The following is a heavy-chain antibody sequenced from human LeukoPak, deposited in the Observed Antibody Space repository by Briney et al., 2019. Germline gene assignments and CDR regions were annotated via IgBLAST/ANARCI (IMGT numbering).Heavy chain of an antibody. D-gene: IGHD6-13*01. J-gene: IGHJ4*02. Sequence: ASVKVSCKASGGTFSSYAISWVRQAPGQGLEWMGGIIPIFGTANYAQKFQGRVTITADESTSTAYMELSSLRSEDTAVYYCARDPSRSRAAAGYYFDYWGQGTLVTVSS. CDR3: ARDPSRSRAAAGYYFDY. V-gene: IGHV1-69*13. CDR2: IIPIFGTA. CDR1: GGTFSSYA.